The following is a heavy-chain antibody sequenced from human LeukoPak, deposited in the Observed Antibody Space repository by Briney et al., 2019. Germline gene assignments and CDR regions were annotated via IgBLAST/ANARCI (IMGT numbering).Heavy chain of an antibody. CDR1: GGSISSHY. V-gene: IGHV4-59*11. CDR3: ARQYGIFGAFDI. J-gene: IGHJ3*02. D-gene: IGHD3-3*01. CDR2: IYYSGST. Sequence: PSETLSLTCTVSGGSISSHYWSWIRQPPGKGLEWIGYIYYSGSTNYNPSLKSRVTISVDTSKNQFSLKLSSVTAADTAVYYCARQYGIFGAFDIWGQGTMVSVCS.